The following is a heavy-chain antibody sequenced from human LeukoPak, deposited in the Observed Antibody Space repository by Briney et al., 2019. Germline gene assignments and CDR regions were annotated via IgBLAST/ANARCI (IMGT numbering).Heavy chain of an antibody. Sequence: GASVKVSCKASGYTFTSYDINWVRQATGQGLEWMGWMNPNSGNTGYAQKFQGRVTMTRNTSISTAYMELSSLRSEDTAVYYCARGWIQLWPDAFDIWVQGTIVTVYS. CDR3: ARGWIQLWPDAFDI. V-gene: IGHV1-8*01. CDR1: GYTFTSYD. D-gene: IGHD5-18*01. CDR2: MNPNSGNT. J-gene: IGHJ3*02.